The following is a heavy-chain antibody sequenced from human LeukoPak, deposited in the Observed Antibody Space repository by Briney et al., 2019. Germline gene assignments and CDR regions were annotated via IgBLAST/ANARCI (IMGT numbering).Heavy chain of an antibody. J-gene: IGHJ6*03. Sequence: GESPKISCWGSGYSFTSYWIGWVRQMPGKGVEWMGIIYSGDSDSRYSPSFQGQVTISADKSISTSYLQWSSLKASDTAMYYCARRDDYYMDVWGKGTTVPVS. V-gene: IGHV5-51*01. CDR1: GYSFTSYW. CDR2: IYSGDSDS. CDR3: ARRDDYYMDV.